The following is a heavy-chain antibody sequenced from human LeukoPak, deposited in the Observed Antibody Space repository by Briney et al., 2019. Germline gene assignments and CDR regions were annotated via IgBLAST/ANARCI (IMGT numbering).Heavy chain of an antibody. D-gene: IGHD3-22*01. V-gene: IGHV3-23*01. CDR1: GGSFSGYY. CDR2: ISGSGGST. Sequence: ETLSLTCAVYGGSFSGYYWSWVRQAPGKGLEWVSAISGSGGSTYYADSVKGRFTISRDNYKNTLYLQMNSLRAEDTAVYYCATPFPGYYYDSSGYYWGQGTLVTVSS. J-gene: IGHJ4*02. CDR3: ATPFPGYYYDSSGYY.